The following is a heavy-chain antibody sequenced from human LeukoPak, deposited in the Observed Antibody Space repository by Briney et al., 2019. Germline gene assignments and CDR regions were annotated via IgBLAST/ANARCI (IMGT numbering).Heavy chain of an antibody. CDR3: ASSSWYEGNWFDP. V-gene: IGHV4-31*03. CDR1: GGSISSGGYY. Sequence: SQTLSLTCTVSGGSISSGGYYWSWIRQHPGKGLEWIGYIYYSGSTYYNPSLKSRVTISVDTSKNQFSLKLSPVTAADTAVYYCASSSWYEGNWFDPWGQGTLVTVSS. D-gene: IGHD6-13*01. CDR2: IYYSGST. J-gene: IGHJ5*02.